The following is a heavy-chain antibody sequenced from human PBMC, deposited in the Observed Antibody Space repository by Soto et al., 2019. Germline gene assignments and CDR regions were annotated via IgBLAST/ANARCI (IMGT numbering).Heavy chain of an antibody. CDR2: IWYDGSNK. D-gene: IGHD6-13*01. V-gene: IGHV3-33*01. CDR1: GFTFSSYG. CDR3: ARERGSGVSSRWDYYYYGMDV. J-gene: IGHJ6*02. Sequence: QVQLVESGGGVAQPGRSLRLSCAASGFTFSSYGMHWVRQAPGKGLEWVAVIWYDGSNKYYADSVKGRFTISRDNSKNTLYLQMNSLRAEDTAVYYCARERGSGVSSRWDYYYYGMDVWGQGTTVTVSS.